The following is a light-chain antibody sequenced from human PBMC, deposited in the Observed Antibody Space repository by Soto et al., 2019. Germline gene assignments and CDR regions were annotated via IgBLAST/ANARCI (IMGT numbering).Light chain of an antibody. V-gene: IGKV3-15*01. Sequence: EIAMTQSPATLSVSPGERATLSCRASQSVDSKLAWYQQKPGQGPRLLIYGATNRATGIPARFSGSWSGTEFTLTISSLQSEDFAVYYCQHYSTWLWTFGQGTKVEIK. J-gene: IGKJ1*01. CDR1: QSVDSK. CDR2: GAT. CDR3: QHYSTWLWT.